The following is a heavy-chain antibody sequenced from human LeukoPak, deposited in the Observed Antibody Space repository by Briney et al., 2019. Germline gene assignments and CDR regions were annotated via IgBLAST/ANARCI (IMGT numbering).Heavy chain of an antibody. V-gene: IGHV1-18*01. CDR3: ARITYDFWSGYYMPDDP. D-gene: IGHD3-3*01. CDR2: ISIYNGNT. J-gene: IGHJ5*02. CDR1: GYTFTNYG. Sequence: ASVKVSCKASGYTFTNYGISWVRQAPGQGLEWMGWISIYNGNTDYAQKLRGRVTMTTDTSTSTAYMELRSLRSDDTAVHYCARITYDFWSGYYMPDDPWGQGTLVTVSS.